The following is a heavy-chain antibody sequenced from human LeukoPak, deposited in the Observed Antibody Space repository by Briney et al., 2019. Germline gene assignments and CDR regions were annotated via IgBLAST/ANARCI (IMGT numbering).Heavy chain of an antibody. CDR2: INHSGGT. D-gene: IGHD6-13*01. V-gene: IGHV4-34*01. Sequence: PSETLSLTCAVYGGSFSGYYWSWIRQPPGKGLEWIGEINHSGGTNYNPSLKSRVTISVDTSKNQFSLKLSSVTAANTAVYYCARAQGLVDPYSSWYDWFDPWGQGTLVSVSS. CDR3: ARAQGLVDPYSSWYDWFDP. CDR1: GGSFSGYY. J-gene: IGHJ5*02.